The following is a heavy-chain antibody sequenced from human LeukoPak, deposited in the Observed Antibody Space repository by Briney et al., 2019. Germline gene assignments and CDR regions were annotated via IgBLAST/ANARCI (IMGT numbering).Heavy chain of an antibody. J-gene: IGHJ6*02. CDR2: IYYSGST. V-gene: IGHV4-59*12. D-gene: IGHD3-10*01. CDR1: GGSISSYY. Sequence: PSETLSLTCTVSGGSISSYYWSWIRQPPGKGLEWIGSIYYSGSTYYNPSLKSRVTISVDTSKNQFSLKLSSVTAADTAVYYCARDRATMVRGVITRYYYYGMDVWGQGTTVTVSS. CDR3: ARDRATMVRGVITRYYYYGMDV.